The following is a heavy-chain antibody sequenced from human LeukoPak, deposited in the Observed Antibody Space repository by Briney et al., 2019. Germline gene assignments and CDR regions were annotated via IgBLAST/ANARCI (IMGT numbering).Heavy chain of an antibody. D-gene: IGHD4-11*01. J-gene: IGHJ4*02. V-gene: IGHV4-59*08. CDR1: GCSISSYY. CDR3: ARQDSNYGGDYFDY. CDR2: IYYSGST. Sequence: AETLSLTCTASGCSISSYYWSWIRQPPGKGLEWIGYIYYSGSTNYNPSLKSRVTISVDTSKNQFPLKLSSVTAADTAVYYCARQDSNYGGDYFDYWGQGTLVTVSS.